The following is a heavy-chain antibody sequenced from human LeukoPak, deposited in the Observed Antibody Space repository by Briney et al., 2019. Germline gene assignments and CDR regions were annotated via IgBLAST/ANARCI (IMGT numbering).Heavy chain of an antibody. CDR2: ISSSGSTI. Sequence: PGGSLRLSCAASGFTFSSYEMNWVRQAPGKGLEWVSYISSSGSTIYYADSVKGRFTISRDNAKNSLYLQMNSLRAEDTAVYYCTTSDINYRPFDNWGQGTLVTVSS. D-gene: IGHD4-11*01. J-gene: IGHJ4*02. CDR3: TTSDINYRPFDN. CDR1: GFTFSSYE. V-gene: IGHV3-48*03.